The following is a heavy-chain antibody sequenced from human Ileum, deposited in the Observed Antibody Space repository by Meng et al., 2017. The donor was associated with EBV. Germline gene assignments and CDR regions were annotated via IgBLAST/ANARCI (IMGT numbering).Heavy chain of an antibody. J-gene: IGHJ4*02. CDR1: GYSISSTNW. D-gene: IGHD3-22*01. V-gene: IGHV4-28*01. CDR3: ARNVPGTSAYYD. CDR2: IYYSGST. Sequence: QVQRQESGPGLVKPSDPLSLTCAVSGYSISSTNWWGWVRQPPWKGLEWIGYIYYSGSTSYNPSLKSRVTMSVDTSKNQFSLNLNSVTAVDTAVYYCARNVPGTSAYYDWGQGTLVTVSS.